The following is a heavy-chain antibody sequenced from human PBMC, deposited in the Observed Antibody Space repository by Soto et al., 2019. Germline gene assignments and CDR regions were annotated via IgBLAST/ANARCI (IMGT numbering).Heavy chain of an antibody. CDR2: ISGSGGST. D-gene: IGHD6-19*01. Sequence: EVQLLESGGGLVQPGGSLRLSCAASGFTFSSYAMSWVRQAPGKGLEWVSAISGSGGSTYYADSVKGRFTISRDNSKNTLYLQMNSLRSEDTGVYYCAKDSVAGTDADNWFDPWGQGTLVTVSS. J-gene: IGHJ5*02. CDR3: AKDSVAGTDADNWFDP. CDR1: GFTFSSYA. V-gene: IGHV3-23*01.